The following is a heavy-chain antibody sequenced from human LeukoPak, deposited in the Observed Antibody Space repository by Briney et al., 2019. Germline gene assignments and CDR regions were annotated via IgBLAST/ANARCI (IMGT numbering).Heavy chain of an antibody. CDR2: ISGSGGST. V-gene: IGHV3-23*01. J-gene: IGHJ3*02. CDR1: GFTFSSYG. D-gene: IGHD6-19*01. CDR3: AKGGDGXWLVRGDDAFDI. Sequence: XXXXSGFTFSSYGMSWVRQAPGKGLEWVSAISGSGGSTYYADSVKGRFTISRENSKNTLYLQMNSLRAQDTAVYYCAKGGDGXWLVRGDDAFDIWGQGTMVTVSS.